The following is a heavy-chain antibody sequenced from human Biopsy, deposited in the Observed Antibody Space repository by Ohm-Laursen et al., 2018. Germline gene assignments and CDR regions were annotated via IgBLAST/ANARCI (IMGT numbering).Heavy chain of an antibody. V-gene: IGHV4-34*01. J-gene: IGHJ6*02. CDR2: ITQSGST. Sequence: SETLSLTCTVSGDSINNYYWSWIRQPPGKGLEWIGDITQSGSTNYSPSLKSRVTISVDTAKKQFSLSLRSVTVADTAVYYCARVPLPGIGAAYQGRFLYGMDVWGQGTTVSVSS. CDR3: ARVPLPGIGAAYQGRFLYGMDV. CDR1: GDSINNYY. D-gene: IGHD6-13*01.